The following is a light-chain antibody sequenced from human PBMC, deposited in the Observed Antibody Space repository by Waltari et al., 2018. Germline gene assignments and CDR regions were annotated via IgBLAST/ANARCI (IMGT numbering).Light chain of an antibody. Sequence: IQLTQSPYSLSTSVGDRVTITCRASQGINTYLAWYQQKSGKAPKLLIYAASTLQSGVPSRFSGSGSGTDFTLTISSLQPEDFATYYCQQLATYPITSGQGTRLEIK. CDR3: QQLATYPIT. J-gene: IGKJ5*01. V-gene: IGKV1-9*01. CDR1: QGINTY. CDR2: AAS.